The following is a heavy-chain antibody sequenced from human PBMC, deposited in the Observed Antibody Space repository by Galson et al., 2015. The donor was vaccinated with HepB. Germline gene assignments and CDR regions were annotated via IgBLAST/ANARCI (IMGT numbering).Heavy chain of an antibody. J-gene: IGHJ5*02. CDR1: GFPFNNAW. V-gene: IGHV3-15*01. Sequence: SLRLSCAASGFPFNNAWMTWVRQAPGMGLEWVGRIKSKTDGETTDYAAPVKGRFTISRDDSKNRLYLQMNSLRTEDTAVYYCTTDVYYSTYWSWLDPWGQGTLGTVPS. CDR2: IKSKTDGETT. D-gene: IGHD2-8*02. CDR3: TTDVYYSTYWSWLDP.